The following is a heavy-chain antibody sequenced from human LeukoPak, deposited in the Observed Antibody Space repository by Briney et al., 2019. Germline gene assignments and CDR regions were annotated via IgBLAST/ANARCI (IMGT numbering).Heavy chain of an antibody. Sequence: GGSLRLSCAASGFTVSSNYTSWVRQAPGKGLEWVSVIYSDGNTYYADSVKGRFTISRDNSKNMLYLQMNSLRAEDTAVYYCAREATFEGLVDYWGQGTLVTVSS. D-gene: IGHD3-9*01. CDR1: GFTVSSNY. V-gene: IGHV3-53*01. CDR2: IYSDGNT. CDR3: AREATFEGLVDY. J-gene: IGHJ4*02.